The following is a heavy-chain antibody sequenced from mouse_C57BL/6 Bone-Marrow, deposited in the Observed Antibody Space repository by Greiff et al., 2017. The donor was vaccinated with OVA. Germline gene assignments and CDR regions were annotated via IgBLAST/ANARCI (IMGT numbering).Heavy chain of an antibody. CDR1: GYAFTNYL. V-gene: IGHV1-54*01. CDR2: INPGSGGT. Sequence: QVHVKQSGAELVRPGTSVKVSCKASGYAFTNYLIEWVKQRPGQGLEWIGVINPGSGGTNYNEKFKGKATLTADKSSSTAYMQLSSLTSEDSAVYFCAREDRGYYSNYEAWFAYWGQGTLVTVSA. D-gene: IGHD2-5*01. CDR3: AREDRGYYSNYEAWFAY. J-gene: IGHJ3*01.